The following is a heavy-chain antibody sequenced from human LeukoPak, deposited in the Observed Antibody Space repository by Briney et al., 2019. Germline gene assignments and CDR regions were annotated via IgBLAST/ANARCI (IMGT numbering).Heavy chain of an antibody. CDR1: GFTFSSYW. V-gene: IGHV3-74*01. CDR3: AKDQQGIVVAVAADFDY. J-gene: IGHJ4*02. Sequence: GGSLRLSCAASGFTFSSYWMHWVRHAPGKGLVWVSRIRTDGTITTYADSVKGRFTLSRDNSKNTLYLQMNSLRVEDTAVYYCAKDQQGIVVAVAADFDYWGQGTLVTVSS. CDR2: IRTDGTIT. D-gene: IGHD2-15*01.